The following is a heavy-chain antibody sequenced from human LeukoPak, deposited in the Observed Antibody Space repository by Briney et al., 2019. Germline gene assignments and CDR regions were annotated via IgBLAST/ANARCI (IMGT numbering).Heavy chain of an antibody. CDR2: ISASGGST. V-gene: IGHV3-23*01. CDR1: GFTFSSYA. Sequence: GGSLRLSCEASGFTFSSYAMSWVRQAPGKGLEWVAAISASGGSTYYADSVKGRFTISRDNSKNTLYLQMNSLRAEDTAVYYCAKDRSSGPQDFDYWGQGTLVTVSS. D-gene: IGHD6-19*01. CDR3: AKDRSSGPQDFDY. J-gene: IGHJ4*02.